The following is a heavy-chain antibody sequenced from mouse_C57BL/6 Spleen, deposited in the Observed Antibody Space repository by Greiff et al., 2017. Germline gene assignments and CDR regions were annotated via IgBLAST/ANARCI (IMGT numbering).Heavy chain of an antibody. CDR1: GFSFTSYG. Sequence: VQLVESGPGLVAPSQSLSITCTVSGFSFTSYGVDWVRQSPGKGLEWLGVIWGVGSTNYNSALKSRLSISKDNSKSQVFLKMNSLQTDDTAMYYCASEGYYGSRVPFAYWGQGTLVTVSA. CDR3: ASEGYYGSRVPFAY. V-gene: IGHV2-6*01. CDR2: IWGVGST. D-gene: IGHD1-1*01. J-gene: IGHJ3*01.